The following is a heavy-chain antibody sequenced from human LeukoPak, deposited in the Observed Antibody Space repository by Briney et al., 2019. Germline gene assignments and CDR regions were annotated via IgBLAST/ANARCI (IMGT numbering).Heavy chain of an antibody. J-gene: IGHJ4*02. V-gene: IGHV3-33*01. CDR2: IWYDGSNK. Sequence: GGSLRLSCAASGFSFSSYGIHWVRQAPGKGLEWVAVIWYDGSNKYYADSVKGRFTISRDNSKNTLYLQMNSLRAEDTAVYYCARSGVRFGELFQPCGLDYWGQGTLVTVSS. D-gene: IGHD3-10*01. CDR1: GFSFSSYG. CDR3: ARSGVRFGELFQPCGLDY.